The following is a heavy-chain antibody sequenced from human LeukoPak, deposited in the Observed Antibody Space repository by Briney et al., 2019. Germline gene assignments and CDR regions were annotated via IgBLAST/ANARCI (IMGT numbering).Heavy chain of an antibody. Sequence: GGSLRLSCAASGFTFSNYAMSWLRQAPGKGLEWVSAVSGSGGSTYYADSVKGRFTISRDNAKNSLYLQMNSLRAEDTAVYYCAREYTHCSGGSCYYYGMDVWGQGTTVTVSS. V-gene: IGHV3-23*01. CDR3: AREYTHCSGGSCYYYGMDV. CDR1: GFTFSNYA. J-gene: IGHJ6*02. CDR2: VSGSGGST. D-gene: IGHD2-15*01.